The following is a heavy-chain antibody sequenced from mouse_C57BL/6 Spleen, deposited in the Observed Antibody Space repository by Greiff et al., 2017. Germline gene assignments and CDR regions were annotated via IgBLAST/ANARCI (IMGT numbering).Heavy chain of an antibody. CDR1: GYSFTGYY. CDR3: ARSGPWYFDV. Sequence: VQLKESGPELVKPGASVKISCKASGYSFTGYYMNWVKQSPEKSLEWIGEINPSTGGTTYNQKFKAKATLTVDKSSSTAYMQLKSLTSEDSAVYYCARSGPWYFDVWGTGTTVTVSS. V-gene: IGHV1-42*01. J-gene: IGHJ1*03. CDR2: INPSTGGT. D-gene: IGHD1-3*01.